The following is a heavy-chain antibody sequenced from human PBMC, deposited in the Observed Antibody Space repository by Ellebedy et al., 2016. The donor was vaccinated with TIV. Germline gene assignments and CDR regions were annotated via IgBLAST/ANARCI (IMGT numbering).Heavy chain of an antibody. CDR2: IYYSGST. V-gene: IGHV4-59*08. J-gene: IGHJ4*02. Sequence: GSLRLSCTVSGGSISSYYWSWIRQPPGKGLEWIGYIYYSGSTYYNPSLKSRVTISVDTSKNQFSLKLSSVTAADTAVYYCARHSLRGYAFDYWGQGTLVTVSS. CDR3: ARHSLRGYAFDY. D-gene: IGHD5-12*01. CDR1: GGSISSYY.